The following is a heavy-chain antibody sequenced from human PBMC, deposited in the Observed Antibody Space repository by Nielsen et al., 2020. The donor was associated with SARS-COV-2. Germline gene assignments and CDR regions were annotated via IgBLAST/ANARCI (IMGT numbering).Heavy chain of an antibody. J-gene: IGHJ4*02. D-gene: IGHD5-24*01. V-gene: IGHV3-30-3*01. CDR3: ARGKDWLQLVRPLDY. Sequence: GGSLRLSCAASGFTFSSYTMHWVRQAPGQGLDWVAVISYDGSNNYYADSVKGRFTITRDNSKHTLYLQMHSLSAEDRAVYYCARGKDWLQLVRPLDYWGQGTLVTVSS. CDR2: ISYDGSNN. CDR1: GFTFSSYT.